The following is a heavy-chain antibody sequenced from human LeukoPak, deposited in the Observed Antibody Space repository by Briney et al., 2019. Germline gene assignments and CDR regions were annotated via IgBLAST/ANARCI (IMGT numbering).Heavy chain of an antibody. CDR3: ARGYYDFWSGYGDYYFDY. J-gene: IGHJ4*02. CDR1: GYTFTSYG. D-gene: IGHD3-3*01. Sequence: ASVKVSCKASGYTFTSYGISWVRQAPGQVLEWMGWISAYNGNTNYAQTLQGRVTMTTDTSTRTAYMELRSLRSDDTAVYYCARGYYDFWSGYGDYYFDYWGQGTLVTVSS. CDR2: ISAYNGNT. V-gene: IGHV1-18*01.